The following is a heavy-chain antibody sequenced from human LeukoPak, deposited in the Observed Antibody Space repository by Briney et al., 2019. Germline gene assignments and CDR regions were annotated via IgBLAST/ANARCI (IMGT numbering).Heavy chain of an antibody. V-gene: IGHV4-34*01. CDR1: GGSFSGYY. CDR2: INHSGST. D-gene: IGHD2-2*01. CDR3: ARPYCSSTSCAPPSLGFNAFDI. J-gene: IGHJ3*02. Sequence: SETLSLTCAVYGGSFSGYYWSWIRQPPGKGLEWIGEINHSGSTNYSPSLKSRVTISVDTSKNQFSLKLSSVTAADTAVYYCARPYCSSTSCAPPSLGFNAFDIWGQGTMVTVSS.